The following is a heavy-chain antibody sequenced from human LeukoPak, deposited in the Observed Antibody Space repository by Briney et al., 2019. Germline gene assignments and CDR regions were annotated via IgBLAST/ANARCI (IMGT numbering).Heavy chain of an antibody. D-gene: IGHD3-10*01. CDR2: ISGDGGST. J-gene: IGHJ6*02. CDR3: AKDVLHYYGSGSTYYYYGMDV. V-gene: IGHV3-43*02. CDR1: GFTFDDYA. Sequence: GGSLRLSCAAAGFTFDDYAMHWVRQAPGKGLEWVSLISGDGGSTYYADSVKGRFTISRDNSKNSLYLQMNSLRTEDTALYYCAKDVLHYYGSGSTYYYYGMDVWGQGTTVTVSS.